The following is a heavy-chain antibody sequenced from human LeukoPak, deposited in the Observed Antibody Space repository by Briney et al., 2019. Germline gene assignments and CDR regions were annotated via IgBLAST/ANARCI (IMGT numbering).Heavy chain of an antibody. D-gene: IGHD2-21*02. V-gene: IGHV3-30*18. CDR1: GFTFCSYG. Sequence: GRSLRLSCAASGFTFCSYGMHLVRQAPGKGLEWVAVISYDGSNKYYADSVKGRFTISRDNSKNTLYLQMNSLRAEDTAVYYCAKDLGDCGGDCYLVWGQGTLVTVSS. J-gene: IGHJ4*02. CDR3: AKDLGDCGGDCYLV. CDR2: ISYDGSNK.